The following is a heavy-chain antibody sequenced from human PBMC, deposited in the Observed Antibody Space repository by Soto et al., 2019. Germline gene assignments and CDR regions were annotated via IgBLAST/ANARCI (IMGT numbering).Heavy chain of an antibody. D-gene: IGHD2-2*01. Sequence: SQTLSLTCAISGASVSSNSAAWNWIRQSPSRGLEWLGRTYYRSKWYNDYAVSVKSRITINPDTSKNQFSLQLNSVTPEDTAVYYCARESRLYCSSTSCFSSGSWYYYYGMDVWGQGTTVTVSS. CDR1: GASVSSNSAA. CDR2: TYYRSKWYN. CDR3: ARESRLYCSSTSCFSSGSWYYYYGMDV. V-gene: IGHV6-1*01. J-gene: IGHJ6*02.